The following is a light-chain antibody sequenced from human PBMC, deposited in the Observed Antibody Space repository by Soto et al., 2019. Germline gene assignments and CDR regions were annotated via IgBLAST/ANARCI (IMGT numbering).Light chain of an antibody. CDR1: QSVSSN. Sequence: EMVMTQSPATLSVSPGERATLSCRASQSVSSNLAWYQQKTSQAPRLLIYGASTRATGVPARFSGSGSGTEFTLSISNLQSEDFAVYYCQQYNNWPPYTFGQGTKLEI. CDR3: QQYNNWPPYT. CDR2: GAS. J-gene: IGKJ2*01. V-gene: IGKV3-15*01.